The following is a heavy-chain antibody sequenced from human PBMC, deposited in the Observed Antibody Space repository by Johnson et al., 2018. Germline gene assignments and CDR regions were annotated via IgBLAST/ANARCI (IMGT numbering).Heavy chain of an antibody. Sequence: QVQLVQSGGGVVQPGRSLRLSCAASGFTFSSFGMHWVRQAPGKGLEWVAVISYDGNNKYYADSVKGRFTLSRDNVKNTVFLQMNSLRPEDTAVYYCAKDMSDVAITSYHYYYGMDVRGQGTTVTVSS. V-gene: IGHV3-30*18. CDR3: AKDMSDVAITSYHYYYGMDV. CDR2: ISYDGNNK. J-gene: IGHJ6*02. CDR1: GFTFSSFG. D-gene: IGHD1-14*01.